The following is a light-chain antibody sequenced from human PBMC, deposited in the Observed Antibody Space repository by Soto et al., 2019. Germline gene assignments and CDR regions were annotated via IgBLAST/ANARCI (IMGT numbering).Light chain of an antibody. CDR1: QSVSSY. CDR3: QQRSNWPPIT. Sequence: EIVLTQSPATLSLSPGERATLSFRASQSVSSYSALYQQKPGQAPRLLIYDASNRATGIPARFSGSGSGTDFTLTISSLEPEDFAVYYCQQRSNWPPITFGQGTRLEIK. V-gene: IGKV3-11*01. J-gene: IGKJ5*01. CDR2: DAS.